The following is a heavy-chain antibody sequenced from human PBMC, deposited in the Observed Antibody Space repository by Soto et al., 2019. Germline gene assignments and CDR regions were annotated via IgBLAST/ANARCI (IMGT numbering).Heavy chain of an antibody. Sequence: SETLSLTCAVYGGSFSGYYWSWIRQPPGKGLEWIGEINHSGSTNYNPSLKSRVTISVDTSKNQFSLKLSSVTAADTAVYYCARGQEVVPAALDYWGQGTMVTV. CDR2: INHSGST. D-gene: IGHD2-2*01. CDR3: ARGQEVVPAALDY. CDR1: GGSFSGYY. J-gene: IGHJ4*02. V-gene: IGHV4-34*01.